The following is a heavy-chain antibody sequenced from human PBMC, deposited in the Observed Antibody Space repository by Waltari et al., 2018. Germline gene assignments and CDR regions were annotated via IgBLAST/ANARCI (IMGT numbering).Heavy chain of an antibody. V-gene: IGHV4-61*09. CDR1: GGSISSGSYY. J-gene: IGHJ4*02. D-gene: IGHD2-15*01. Sequence: QVQLQESGPGLVKPSQTLSLTCTVSGGSISSGSYYWSWIRQPAGKGLEWIGYIYTSGSTNYNPSLKSRVTISVDTSKNQFSLKLSSVTAADTAVYYCARGKRYCSGGSCYYFDYWGQGTLVTVSS. CDR2: IYTSGST. CDR3: ARGKRYCSGGSCYYFDY.